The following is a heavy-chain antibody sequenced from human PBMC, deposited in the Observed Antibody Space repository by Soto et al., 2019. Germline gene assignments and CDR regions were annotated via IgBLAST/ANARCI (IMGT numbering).Heavy chain of an antibody. CDR1: GFTFSSYS. CDR3: ARALYYDTLDAFDI. D-gene: IGHD3-9*01. Sequence: EVQLVESGGGLVQPGGSLRLSCAASGFTFSSYSMNWVRQAPGKGLEWVSYISSSRTTMYYADSVRGRFTSSRDNAKNSLYLQMNSLRDEDTAVYYCARALYYDTLDAFDIWGQGTIVTVSS. V-gene: IGHV3-48*02. CDR2: ISSSRTTM. J-gene: IGHJ3*02.